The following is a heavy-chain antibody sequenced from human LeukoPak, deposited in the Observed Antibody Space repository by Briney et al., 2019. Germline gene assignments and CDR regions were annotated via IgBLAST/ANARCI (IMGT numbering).Heavy chain of an antibody. CDR1: GGSISSGSYY. V-gene: IGHV4-61*02. CDR2: IYTSGSI. D-gene: IGHD4-11*01. Sequence: SETLSLXCTVSGGSISSGSYYWSWIRRPAGKGLEWIGRIYTSGSINYNPSLKSRVTISVDTSKNQFSLKLSSVTAADTAVYYCAADMTTDAFDIWGQGTMVTVSS. J-gene: IGHJ3*02. CDR3: AADMTTDAFDI.